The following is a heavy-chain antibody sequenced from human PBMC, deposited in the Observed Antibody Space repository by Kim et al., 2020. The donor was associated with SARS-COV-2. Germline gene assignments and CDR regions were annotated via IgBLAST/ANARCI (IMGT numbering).Heavy chain of an antibody. V-gene: IGHV3-9*01. D-gene: IGHD6-13*01. Sequence: ADSVKRRFTISRENAKNSLTLQMNSRRAEDTSLYYCAKDGSSSWYYFDYWGQGTLVTVSS. J-gene: IGHJ4*02. CDR3: AKDGSSSWYYFDY.